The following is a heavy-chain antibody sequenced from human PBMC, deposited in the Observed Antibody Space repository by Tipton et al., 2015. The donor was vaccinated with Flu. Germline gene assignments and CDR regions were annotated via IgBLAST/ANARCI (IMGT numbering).Heavy chain of an antibody. Sequence: TLSLTCTVSGDSMRSDYFWGWIRQAPGKGLEWIGNIHYSGSPHYNPSLKSRVTISVDTSKNQFPLRLSSVTAADTAVYYCASRYYSNYAPDPTNWPDHWGQGNLVTVSS. J-gene: IGHJ5*02. V-gene: IGHV4-38-2*02. D-gene: IGHD4-11*01. CDR2: IHYSGSP. CDR1: GDSMRSDYF. CDR3: ASRYYSNYAPDPTNWPDH.